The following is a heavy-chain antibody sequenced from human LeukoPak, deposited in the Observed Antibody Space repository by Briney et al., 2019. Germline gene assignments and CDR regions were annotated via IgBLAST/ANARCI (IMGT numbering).Heavy chain of an antibody. J-gene: IGHJ4*02. D-gene: IGHD5-18*01. CDR3: ARPGKRLWATYFDY. CDR2: INHSGST. CDR1: GYSISSGYY. Sequence: SETLSLTCTVSGYSISSGYYWGWIRQPPGKGLEWIGEINHSGSTNYNPSLKSRVTISVDTSKNQFSLKLSSVTAADTAVYYCARPGKRLWATYFDYWGQGTLVTVSS. V-gene: IGHV4-38-2*02.